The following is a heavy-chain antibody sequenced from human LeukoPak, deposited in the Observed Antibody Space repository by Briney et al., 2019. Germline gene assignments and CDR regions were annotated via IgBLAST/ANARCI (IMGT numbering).Heavy chain of an antibody. CDR2: ISSSSSYI. Sequence: GGSLRLSCAASGFTFSSYAMSWVRQAPGKGLEWVSSISSSSSYIYYADSVKGRFTISRDNAKNSLYLQMNSLRAEDTAVYYCARGGFLEWSYYFDYWGQGTLVTVSS. D-gene: IGHD3-3*01. CDR1: GFTFSSYA. V-gene: IGHV3-21*01. J-gene: IGHJ4*02. CDR3: ARGGFLEWSYYFDY.